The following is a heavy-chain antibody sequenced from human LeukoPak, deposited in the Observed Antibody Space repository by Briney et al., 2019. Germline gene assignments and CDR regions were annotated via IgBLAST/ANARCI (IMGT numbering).Heavy chain of an antibody. Sequence: SETLSLTCAVYGVSFSGYYWSWIRQPPGKGLEWIGEINHSGSTNYNPSLKSRVTISVDTSKNQFSLKLSSVTAADTAVYYCARGKYSYGARRYYYGMDVWGQGTTVTVSS. CDR3: ARGKYSYGARRYYYGMDV. D-gene: IGHD5-18*01. CDR2: INHSGST. J-gene: IGHJ6*02. CDR1: GVSFSGYY. V-gene: IGHV4-34*01.